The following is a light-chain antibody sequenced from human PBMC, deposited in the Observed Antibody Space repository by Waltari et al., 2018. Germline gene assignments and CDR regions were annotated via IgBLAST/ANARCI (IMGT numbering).Light chain of an antibody. CDR3: QQYYRWWT. CDR1: QSISSD. V-gene: IGKV3-15*01. CDR2: GAS. Sequence: EIVMTQSPATLSVSPGERATLSCRASQSISSDLAWYQQKPGQAPRLLIYGASTRATGIPDRFSCSGSGTEFTLTISSLQSEDFAVYYCQQYYRWWTFGLGTKVERK. J-gene: IGKJ1*01.